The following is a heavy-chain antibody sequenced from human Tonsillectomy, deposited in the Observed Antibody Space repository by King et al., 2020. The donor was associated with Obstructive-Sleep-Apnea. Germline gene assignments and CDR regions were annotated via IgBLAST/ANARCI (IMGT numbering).Heavy chain of an antibody. D-gene: IGHD2-21*02. V-gene: IGHV3-30*18. J-gene: IGHJ4*02. CDR1: GFTFSSYG. CDR3: AKDGDAYCGGDCYLDY. CDR2: ISYDGSTK. Sequence: VQLVESGGGVVQPGRSLRLSCAASGFTFSSYGMHWVRQAPGKGLEWVALISYDGSTKYCADTVKGRFTNSRDNSKNTLFLQMNSLRAGDTAVYYCAKDGDAYCGGDCYLDYWGQGTLVTVSS.